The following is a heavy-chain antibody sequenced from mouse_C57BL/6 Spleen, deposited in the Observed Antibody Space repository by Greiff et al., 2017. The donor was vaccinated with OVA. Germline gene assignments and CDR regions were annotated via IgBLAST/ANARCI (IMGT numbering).Heavy chain of an antibody. CDR2: IYPGAGDT. V-gene: IGHV1-82*01. J-gene: IGHJ3*01. CDR1: GYAFSSSW. D-gene: IGHD3-2*02. Sequence: VQLQQSGPELVKPGASVKISCKASGYAFSSSWMNWVKQRPGQGLEWIGRIYPGAGDTNYNGKFKGKATLTADKSSSTAYMQLSRLTSEDSAVDFCAREETAQATWFAYWGQGTLVTVSA. CDR3: AREETAQATWFAY.